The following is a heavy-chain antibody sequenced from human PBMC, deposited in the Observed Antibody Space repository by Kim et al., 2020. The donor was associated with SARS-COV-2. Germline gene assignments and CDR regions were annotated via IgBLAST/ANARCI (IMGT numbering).Heavy chain of an antibody. D-gene: IGHD3-9*01. Sequence: GESLKISCKGSGYSFTSYWIGWVRQMPGKGLEWMGIIYPGDSDTRYSPSFQGQVTISADKSISIAYLQWSSLKASDTAMYYCARPAWYYDILTGYYGRSWYFDYWGQGTLVTVSS. CDR1: GYSFTSYW. CDR3: ARPAWYYDILTGYYGRSWYFDY. CDR2: IYPGDSDT. J-gene: IGHJ4*02. V-gene: IGHV5-51*01.